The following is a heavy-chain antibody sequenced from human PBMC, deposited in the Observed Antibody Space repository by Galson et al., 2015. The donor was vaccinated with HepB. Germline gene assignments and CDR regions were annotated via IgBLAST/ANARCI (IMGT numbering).Heavy chain of an antibody. D-gene: IGHD1-14*01. CDR2: IRSNGYSYVT. V-gene: IGHV3-73*01. J-gene: IGHJ4*02. Sequence: SLRLSCAASGFTFSGSSMHWVRQASGKGPEWVGRIRSNGYSYVTEYAGSLKGRFTISRDDSKNTAYLQMNSLKTEDTAVYYCTTRDRDGGIIYWGQGTLVTVSS. CDR3: TTRDRDGGIIY. CDR1: GFTFSGSS.